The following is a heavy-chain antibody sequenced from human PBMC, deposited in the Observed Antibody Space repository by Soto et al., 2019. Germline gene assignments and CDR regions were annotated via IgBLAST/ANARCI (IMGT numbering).Heavy chain of an antibody. Sequence: SETLSLTCAVSGGSISSGTYSWGWIRQPPGKGLEWIGNIYHSGSTYYNPSLKSRVTISVDWSKNQFSLKLSSVTAADTDVYYCARVVTDAFDFWGQGKMVTVSS. J-gene: IGHJ3*01. D-gene: IGHD2-15*01. V-gene: IGHV4-30-2*01. CDR1: GGSISSGTYS. CDR3: ARVVTDAFDF. CDR2: IYHSGST.